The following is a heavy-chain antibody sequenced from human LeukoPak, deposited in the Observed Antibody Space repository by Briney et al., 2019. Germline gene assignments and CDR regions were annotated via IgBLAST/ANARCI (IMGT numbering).Heavy chain of an antibody. CDR3: ATARSIGSDWYRRASHPFGI. Sequence: GASVKVSCKASGYTFTAYYMHWVRQAPGQGLEWMGWINPNSGGTNYAQNFQGRVTITRDTSISAAYVELTTLRSDDTAVYYCATARSIGSDWYRRASHPFGIWGQGTMVTVSS. CDR2: INPNSGGT. J-gene: IGHJ3*02. CDR1: GYTFTAYY. V-gene: IGHV1-2*02. D-gene: IGHD6-19*01.